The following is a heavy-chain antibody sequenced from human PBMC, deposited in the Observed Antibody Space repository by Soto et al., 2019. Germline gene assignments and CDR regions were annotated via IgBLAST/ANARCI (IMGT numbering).Heavy chain of an antibody. CDR2: TYYRSKWYN. J-gene: IGHJ6*02. CDR1: GDSVSSNSAA. D-gene: IGHD4-4*01. Sequence: KQSQTLSLTCAISGDSVSSNSAAWNWIRQSPSRGLEWLGRTYYRSKWYNDYAVSVKSRITINPDTSKNQFSLQLNSVTPEDTAVYYCAKNDYSNYYYYYGMDVWGQGTTVTVSS. CDR3: AKNDYSNYYYYYGMDV. V-gene: IGHV6-1*01.